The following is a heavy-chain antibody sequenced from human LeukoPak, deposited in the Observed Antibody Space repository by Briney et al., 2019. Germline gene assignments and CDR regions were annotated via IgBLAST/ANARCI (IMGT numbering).Heavy chain of an antibody. CDR3: ASGYYLYYFDY. CDR1: GGSISGSSYY. Sequence: SETLSLTCTVSGGSISGSSYYWGWIRQPPGKGLEWIGYIYYSGSTYYNPSLKSRVTISVDTSKNQFSLKLSSVTAADTAVYYCASGYYLYYFDYWGQGTLVTVSS. D-gene: IGHD3-22*01. CDR2: IYYSGST. V-gene: IGHV4-31*03. J-gene: IGHJ4*02.